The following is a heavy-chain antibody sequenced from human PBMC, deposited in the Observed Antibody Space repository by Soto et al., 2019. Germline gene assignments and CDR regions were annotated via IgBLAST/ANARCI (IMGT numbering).Heavy chain of an antibody. Sequence: PSETLSLTCSVSGGSIGGYYWSWIRQPPGKGLEWIGYVYYSGSTNYNPSLKSRITISVDTSKNQVSLKLTSVTAADTAVYYCARGGAVTAHNWFDPWGQGTQVTVSS. J-gene: IGHJ5*02. V-gene: IGHV4-59*01. D-gene: IGHD6-19*01. CDR3: ARGGAVTAHNWFDP. CDR2: VYYSGST. CDR1: GGSIGGYY.